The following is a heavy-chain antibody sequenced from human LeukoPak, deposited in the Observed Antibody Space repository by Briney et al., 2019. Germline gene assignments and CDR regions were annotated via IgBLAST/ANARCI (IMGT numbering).Heavy chain of an antibody. V-gene: IGHV3-23*01. CDR1: GFTFSSYA. Sequence: GGSLRLSCAASGFTFSSYAMTWVRQAPGKGLEWVSAISGSGDSTYYADSVKGRFTTSRDNSKNTLYLQMNSLRAEDTPVYYCAKDQGFYGSGSYKEYFQHWGQGTLVTVSS. D-gene: IGHD3-10*01. CDR3: AKDQGFYGSGSYKEYFQH. J-gene: IGHJ1*01. CDR2: ISGSGDST.